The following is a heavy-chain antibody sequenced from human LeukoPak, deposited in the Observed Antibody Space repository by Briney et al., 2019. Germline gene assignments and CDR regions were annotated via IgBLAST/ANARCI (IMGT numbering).Heavy chain of an antibody. J-gene: IGHJ6*03. CDR3: ARVRLPPYYYYYYYMDV. Sequence: SETLSLTCTVSGGSINGGNYYWTWLRQPAGKGLEWIGRISPSGSTNHNPSLTSRVTISVDTSKNQFSLKLTSVTAADTAVYYCARVRLPPYYYYYYYMDVWGKGTTVTVSS. D-gene: IGHD5-18*01. V-gene: IGHV4-61*02. CDR2: ISPSGST. CDR1: GGSINGGNYY.